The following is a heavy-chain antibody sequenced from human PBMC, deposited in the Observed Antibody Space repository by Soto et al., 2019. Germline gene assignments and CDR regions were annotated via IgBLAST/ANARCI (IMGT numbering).Heavy chain of an antibody. CDR2: INPSGGST. Sequence: VKVSCKASGYTFTSYYMHWVRQAPGQGLEWMGVINPSGGSTSYAQNFRGRVTMTRDTSTSTVYMELSSLRSEDAAVYYCARDLGGGNYGMDVWGQGTTVTVSS. CDR1: GYTFTSYY. D-gene: IGHD1-26*01. CDR3: ARDLGGGNYGMDV. V-gene: IGHV1-46*01. J-gene: IGHJ6*02.